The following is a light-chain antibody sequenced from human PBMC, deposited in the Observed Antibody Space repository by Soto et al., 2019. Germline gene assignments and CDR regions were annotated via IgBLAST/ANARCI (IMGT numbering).Light chain of an antibody. J-gene: IGKJ2*01. CDR1: QSVSSNY. CDR3: QQCGSSPPFT. CDR2: GTS. Sequence: EIVLTQSPGTLSLSPGERATLSCRASQSVSSNYLAWYQQKPGQAPRLLIHGTSNRATGIPDRFSGSGSGTDSILTISRLEPEDFAVYYCQQCGSSPPFTFGQGTKLEIK. V-gene: IGKV3-20*01.